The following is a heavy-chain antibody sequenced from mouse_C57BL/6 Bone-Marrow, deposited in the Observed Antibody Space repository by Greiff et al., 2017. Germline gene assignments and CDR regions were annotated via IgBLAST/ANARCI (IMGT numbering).Heavy chain of an antibody. CDR1: GYTFTSYW. V-gene: IGHV1-7*01. D-gene: IGHD1-1*01. J-gene: IGHJ3*01. CDR3: ARWGIGYGSSYGFAY. Sequence: VQLQESGAELAKPGASVKLSCKASGYTFTSYWMHWVKQRPGQGLEWIGYINPSSGYTNYNEKFKGKATFTADTSSNTAYMQLSSLTTEDSAIYYCARWGIGYGSSYGFAYWGQGTLVTVSA. CDR2: INPSSGYT.